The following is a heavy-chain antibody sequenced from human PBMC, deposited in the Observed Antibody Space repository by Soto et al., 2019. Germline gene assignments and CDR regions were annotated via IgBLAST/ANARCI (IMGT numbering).Heavy chain of an antibody. CDR2: IYYLGST. CDR3: ARDGYDGSGSPYPAY. CDR1: GGSMSEYF. Sequence: SETLSLTCSVSGGSMSEYFWSWIRQSPGKGLEWIGYIYYLGSTDYNPSLKSRVTISVDTSKRQFSLGLTSVTAADTAVYYCARDGYDGSGSPYPAYWGPGTQVTVSS. D-gene: IGHD3-10*01. V-gene: IGHV4-59*01. J-gene: IGHJ4*02.